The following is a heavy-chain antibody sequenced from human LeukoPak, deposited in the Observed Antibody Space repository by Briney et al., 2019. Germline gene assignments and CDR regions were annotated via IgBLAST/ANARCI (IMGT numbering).Heavy chain of an antibody. J-gene: IGHJ4*02. V-gene: IGHV6-1*01. Sequence: SQTLSLTCAISGDSVSSNSAAWNWIRQSPSRGLEWLGRTYYRSKWYNDYAVSVKSPITINPDTSKNQFSLQLNSVTPEDTAVYYCARDMMVRGVIITRGFDYWGQGTLVTVSS. CDR2: TYYRSKWYN. CDR3: ARDMMVRGVIITRGFDY. CDR1: GDSVSSNSAA. D-gene: IGHD3-10*01.